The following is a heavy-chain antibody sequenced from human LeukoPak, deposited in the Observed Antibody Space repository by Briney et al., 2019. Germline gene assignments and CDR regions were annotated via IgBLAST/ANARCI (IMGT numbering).Heavy chain of an antibody. J-gene: IGHJ4*02. CDR2: IKQDGSEE. D-gene: IGHD2-2*01. CDR1: GFTFSSYW. Sequence: GGSLRLSCAASGFTFSSYWMTWVRQAPGKGLEWVANIKQDGSEEYYVDSVKGRFTISRDNAKNSLYLQMNSLRAEDTALYCCARVRGGLVPTAMGLDYWGQGTLVTVSS. CDR3: ARVRGGLVPTAMGLDY. V-gene: IGHV3-7*01.